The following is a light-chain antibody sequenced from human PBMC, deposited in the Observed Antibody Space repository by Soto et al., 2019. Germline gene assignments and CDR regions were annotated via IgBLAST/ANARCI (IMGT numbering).Light chain of an antibody. J-gene: IGKJ2*01. CDR1: QSIRSSY. CDR2: VAS. Sequence: IVLTQSPGTLSLSPGESATLSCRASQSIRSSYVAWYQQKPGQAPRLLIYVASATATGLPDRFSGSGSGTDFTLTISRLEPEDFAMYYCHCQDFGNSAVYSFGQGTKLEI. CDR3: HCQDFGNSAVYS. V-gene: IGKV3-20*01.